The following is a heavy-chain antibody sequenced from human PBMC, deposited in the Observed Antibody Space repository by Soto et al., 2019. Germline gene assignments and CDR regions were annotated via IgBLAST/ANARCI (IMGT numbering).Heavy chain of an antibody. J-gene: IGHJ5*02. CDR3: ARQVYDSSGYQRLGFDP. D-gene: IGHD3-22*01. CDR2: IYYSGST. CDR1: GGSISSYY. V-gene: IGHV4-59*01. Sequence: SETLSLTCTVSGGSISSYYWSWIRQPPGKGLEWIGYIYYSGSTNYNPSLKSRVTISVDTSKNQFSLKLSSVTAADTAMYYCARQVYDSSGYQRLGFDPWGQGTLVTVSS.